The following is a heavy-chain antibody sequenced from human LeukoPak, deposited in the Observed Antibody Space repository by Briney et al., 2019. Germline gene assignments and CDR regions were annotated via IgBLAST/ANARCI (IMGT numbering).Heavy chain of an antibody. D-gene: IGHD1-26*01. J-gene: IGHJ4*02. Sequence: PGGSLRLSCAASGFTFSSYWMSRVRQAPGKGLEWVANIKQDGSEEYYVDSVKGRFTISRDNAKNSLYLQMNSLRAEDTAVYYCARFGRELPFDYWGQGTLVTVSS. CDR3: ARFGRELPFDY. V-gene: IGHV3-7*01. CDR2: IKQDGSEE. CDR1: GFTFSSYW.